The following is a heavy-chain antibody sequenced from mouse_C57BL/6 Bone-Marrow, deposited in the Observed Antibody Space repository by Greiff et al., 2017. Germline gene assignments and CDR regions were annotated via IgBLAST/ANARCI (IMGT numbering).Heavy chain of an antibody. CDR2: ISNLAYSI. V-gene: IGHV5-15*01. D-gene: IGHD1-1*01. J-gene: IGHJ4*01. CDR1: GFTFSDYG. CDR3: ASGTTTVVAPYAMDY. Sequence: EVQLVESGGGLVQPGGSLKLSCAASGFTFSDYGMAWVRQAPRKGPEWVAFISNLAYSIYYAATVTGRFTISRENAKNTLYLEMSSLRSEDTAMYYCASGTTTVVAPYAMDYWGQGTSVTVSS.